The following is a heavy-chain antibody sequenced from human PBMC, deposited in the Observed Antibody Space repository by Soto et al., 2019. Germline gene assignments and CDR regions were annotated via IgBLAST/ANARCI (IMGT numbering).Heavy chain of an antibody. Sequence: QLQLQESGPGLVKPSETLSLTCTVSGGSISSSSYYWGWIRQPPGKGLEWIGSIYYSGSTYYNPSLKSRVTISVDTSKNQFSLKLSSVTAADTAVYYCARTYSSGRNWFDPWGQGTLVTVSS. CDR1: GGSISSSSYY. D-gene: IGHD6-19*01. V-gene: IGHV4-39*01. CDR3: ARTYSSGRNWFDP. J-gene: IGHJ5*02. CDR2: IYYSGST.